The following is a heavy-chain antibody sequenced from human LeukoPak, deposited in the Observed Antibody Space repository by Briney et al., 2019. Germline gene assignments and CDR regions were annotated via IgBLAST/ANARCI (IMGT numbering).Heavy chain of an antibody. J-gene: IGHJ6*02. Sequence: EASVKVSCKAPGYTFTGYYIHWVRQAPGQGLEWMGWINPNSGGTNYAQKFQGRVTMTRDTSISTAYMELSRLRSDDTAVYYCARIGYCGGDCYSSFGDYYGMDVWGQGTTVTVSS. CDR3: ARIGYCGGDCYSSFGDYYGMDV. D-gene: IGHD2-21*02. V-gene: IGHV1-2*02. CDR1: GYTFTGYY. CDR2: INPNSGGT.